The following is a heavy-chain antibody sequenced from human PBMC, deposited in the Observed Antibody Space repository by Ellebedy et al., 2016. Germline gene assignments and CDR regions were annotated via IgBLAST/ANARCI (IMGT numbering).Heavy chain of an antibody. CDR1: GFTFSSYG. CDR2: IWYDGSNK. V-gene: IGHV3-33*08. CDR3: ARGGRDTYDAGYFDY. J-gene: IGHJ4*02. D-gene: IGHD5-12*01. Sequence: GGSLRLSCAASGFTFSSYGMHWVRQAPGKGLEWVAVIWYDGSNKYYADSVKGRFTISRDNSKNTLYLQMNSLRAEDTAVYYCARGGRDTYDAGYFDYWGQGTLVTVSS.